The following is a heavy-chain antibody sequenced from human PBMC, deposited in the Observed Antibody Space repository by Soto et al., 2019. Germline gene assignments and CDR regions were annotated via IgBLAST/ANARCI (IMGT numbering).Heavy chain of an antibody. J-gene: IGHJ3*02. CDR1: GYTFTNCG. Sequence: QVQLVQSGAEVKKPGASVKVSCMASGYTFTNCGIHWVRQAPGQSLEWMGWIHAGNGNTKYSEKFQGRVTITRDTSASTAYMELSSLRFEDTAVYYCARGEDIWGQGTMVTVSS. CDR2: IHAGNGNT. CDR3: ARGEDI. V-gene: IGHV1-3*01.